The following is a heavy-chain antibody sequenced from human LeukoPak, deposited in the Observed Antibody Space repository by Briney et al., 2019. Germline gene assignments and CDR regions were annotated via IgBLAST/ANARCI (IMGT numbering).Heavy chain of an antibody. CDR3: AREGTGTIDY. V-gene: IGHV3-23*01. Sequence: GGSLRLSCAASGFIFSSYAMSWVRQVPGKGLQWVSSISGSGANTYNVDSVKGRFTISRDNSKTTLYVQMNSLRAEDTAVYYCAREGTGTIDYWGQGTLVTVSS. J-gene: IGHJ4*02. CDR2: ISGSGANT. D-gene: IGHD1-1*01. CDR1: GFIFSSYA.